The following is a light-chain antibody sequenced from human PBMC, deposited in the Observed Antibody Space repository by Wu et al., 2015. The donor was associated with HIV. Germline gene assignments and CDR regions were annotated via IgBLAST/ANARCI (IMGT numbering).Light chain of an antibody. CDR1: QSVSSSY. Sequence: EIVLTQSPGTLSLSPGERATLSCRASQSVSSSYLAWYQQKPGQAPRLLIYGASSRATGIPDRFSGSGSGTDFTLTISRLVPEDFAVYYCQQYGSTFGQGTKVEIK. CDR3: QQYGST. V-gene: IGKV3-20*01. CDR2: GAS. J-gene: IGKJ1*01.